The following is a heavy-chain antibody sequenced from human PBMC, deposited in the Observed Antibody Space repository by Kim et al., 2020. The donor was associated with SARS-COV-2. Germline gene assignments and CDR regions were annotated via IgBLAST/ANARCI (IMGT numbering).Heavy chain of an antibody. CDR3: ASHVPNSSGRFDS. V-gene: IGHV4-39*01. J-gene: IGHJ4*02. D-gene: IGHD6-19*01. Sequence: NPSLKTRYTISVVRSKNQFSLKQSSVTAADTAVYYCASHVPNSSGRFDSWGQGTLVTVSS.